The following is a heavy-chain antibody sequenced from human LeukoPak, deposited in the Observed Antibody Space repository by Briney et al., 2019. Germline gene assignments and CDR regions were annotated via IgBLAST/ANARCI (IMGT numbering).Heavy chain of an antibody. V-gene: IGHV4-39*01. CDR1: GGSISSSSYY. Sequence: PSETLSLTCTVSGGSISSSSYYWGWIRQPPGKGLEWIGSIYYSGSTYYNPSLKSRVTISVDTSKNQFSLKLSSVTAADTAVYYCARTLYGDYVAYYYYYYMDVWGKGTTVTISS. CDR3: ARTLYGDYVAYYYYYYMDV. J-gene: IGHJ6*03. D-gene: IGHD4-17*01. CDR2: IYYSGST.